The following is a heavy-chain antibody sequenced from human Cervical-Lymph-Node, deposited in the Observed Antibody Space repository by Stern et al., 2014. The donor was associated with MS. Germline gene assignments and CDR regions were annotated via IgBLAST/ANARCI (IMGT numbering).Heavy chain of an antibody. Sequence: QVQLVQSGAEVTKPGSSVKVSCKASGGTFSKFPSSWVRQAPGQGLEWMGGIFPVFGPPTYAQEYRGRFTITADVSTSTVYMELSSLRSDDTAAYYCALSSETSDRCYSLGYDLGGQGTLVTVSS. J-gene: IGHJ5*02. CDR2: IFPVFGPP. CDR3: ALSSETSDRCYSLGYDL. CDR1: GGTFSKFP. V-gene: IGHV1-69*01. D-gene: IGHD1-14*01.